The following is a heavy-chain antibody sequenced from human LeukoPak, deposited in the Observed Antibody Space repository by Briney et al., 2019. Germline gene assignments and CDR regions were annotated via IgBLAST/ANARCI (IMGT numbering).Heavy chain of an antibody. Sequence: SETLSLTCSVSGDSIIYGGYYWSWIRQPPGKGLEWIGYIYYSGTTHYNPSLKRRLTMSVDTSKNQFSLKLSSVTAADTAVYYCARGEAAVVVPVAIPWFDPWGQGTLVTVSS. V-gene: IGHV4-31*03. J-gene: IGHJ5*02. D-gene: IGHD2-2*01. CDR1: GDSIIYGGYY. CDR3: ARGEAAVVVPVAIPWFDP. CDR2: IYYSGTT.